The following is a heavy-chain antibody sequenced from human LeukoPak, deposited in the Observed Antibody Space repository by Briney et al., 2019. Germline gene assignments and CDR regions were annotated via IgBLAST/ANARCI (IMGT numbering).Heavy chain of an antibody. CDR3: ARDLSGWGNSIY. CDR2: INPNTDST. Sequence: ASVKVSCKASGYTFINYYLHWVRQAPGQGLVWMGQINPNTDSTNCARMFQGRVTMTADTSTSTVYMELNSLTSDDTAVYYCARDLSGWGNSIYWGQGTPVTVS. J-gene: IGHJ4*02. D-gene: IGHD2/OR15-2a*01. CDR1: GYTFINYY. V-gene: IGHV1-46*01.